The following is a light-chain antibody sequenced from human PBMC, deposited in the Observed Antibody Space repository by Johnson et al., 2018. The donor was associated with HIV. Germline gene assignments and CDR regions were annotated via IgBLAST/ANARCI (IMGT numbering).Light chain of an antibody. J-gene: IGLJ1*01. CDR2: ENN. CDR3: GTWDGSLSVYV. V-gene: IGLV1-51*02. CDR1: SSNIGNNY. Sequence: QSVLTQPPSVSAAPGQKVTISCSGSSSNIGNNYVSWYQQFPGTAPKLLIYENNKRPSGIPARFSGSKSATSATLAITGLQTGDEADYYCGTWDGSLSVYVFGAGTEVTVL.